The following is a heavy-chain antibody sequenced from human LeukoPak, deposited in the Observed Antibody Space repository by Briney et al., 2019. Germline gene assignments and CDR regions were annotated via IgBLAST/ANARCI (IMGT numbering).Heavy chain of an antibody. CDR1: GFTFSSYA. CDR2: IGGSGGST. D-gene: IGHD6-19*01. CDR3: AKGKAVTERNCFDP. Sequence: PGGSLRLSCAASGFTFSSYAMAWVRQAPGKGLEWVSIIGGSGGSTHYADSVKGRFTISTDNSKNTLYLQMNSLRAEDTAVYYCAKGKAVTERNCFDPWGQGTMVTVSS. V-gene: IGHV3-23*01. J-gene: IGHJ5*02.